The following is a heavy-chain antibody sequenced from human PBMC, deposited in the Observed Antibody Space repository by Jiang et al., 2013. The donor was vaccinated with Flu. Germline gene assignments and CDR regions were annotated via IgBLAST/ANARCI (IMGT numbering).Heavy chain of an antibody. J-gene: IGHJ4*02. CDR1: GFTFRNYD. CDR2: ISYDGDKE. Sequence: QLVESGGGVVQPGRSLRLSCEASGFTFRNYDMYWVRQAPGKGLEWLTTISYDGDKEYYADSVKGRFTSSRDNSKNTLYLQMNSLTPADTAVYYCAKEESISAPVRYWGQGTLVTVSS. V-gene: IGHV3-30*18. D-gene: IGHD6-6*01. CDR3: AKEESISAPVRY.